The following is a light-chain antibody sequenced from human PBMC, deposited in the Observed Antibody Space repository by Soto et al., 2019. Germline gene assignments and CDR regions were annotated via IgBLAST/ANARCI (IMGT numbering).Light chain of an antibody. CDR1: SSNIGNNA. V-gene: IGLV1-36*01. J-gene: IGLJ2*01. Sequence: QSVLTQPPSVSDAPRQRVTISCSGSSSNIGNNAVNWYQQLPGQAPKLLIYYDDLLPSGVSDRFSGSKSGTSASLAISGLQSEDEADYYCAAWDDSLNGLGFGGGTKLTVL. CDR3: AAWDDSLNGLG. CDR2: YDD.